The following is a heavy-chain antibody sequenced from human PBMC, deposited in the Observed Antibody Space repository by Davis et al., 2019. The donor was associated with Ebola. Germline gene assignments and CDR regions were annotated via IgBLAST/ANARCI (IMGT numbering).Heavy chain of an antibody. CDR3: AREGCSSTSCQPGTGQYYYYYYGMDV. CDR1: GGTFSSYA. Sequence: SVKVSCKASGGTFSSYAISWVRQAPGQGLEWMGGIIPIFGTANYAQKFQGRVTITADESTSTVYMELSSLRSEDTAVYYCAREGCSSTSCQPGTGQYYYYYYGMDVWGQGTTVTVSS. CDR2: IIPIFGTA. J-gene: IGHJ6*02. D-gene: IGHD2-2*01. V-gene: IGHV1-69*13.